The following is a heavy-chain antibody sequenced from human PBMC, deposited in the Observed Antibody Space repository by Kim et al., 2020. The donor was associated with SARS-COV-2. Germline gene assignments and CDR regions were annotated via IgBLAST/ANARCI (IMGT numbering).Heavy chain of an antibody. CDR2: IYYTGST. V-gene: IGHV4-39*01. J-gene: IGHJ4*02. D-gene: IGHD3-16*01. CDR3: ARLSLMTYTSSWYVFDF. Sequence: SETLSLTCNVSGVSISSRSYYWAWIRQSPGQGLECIGSIYYTGSTYYNPALKSLLTISEDTSKNHFSLTLTSATPADTAVYFCARLSLMTYTSSWYVFDFWGQGMLVTVSS. CDR1: GVSISSRSYY.